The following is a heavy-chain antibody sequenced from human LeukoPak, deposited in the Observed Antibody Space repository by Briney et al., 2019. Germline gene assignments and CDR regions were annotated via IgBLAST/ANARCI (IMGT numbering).Heavy chain of an antibody. J-gene: IGHJ4*02. CDR2: ISFDGSNK. CDR1: GFTFSSYT. D-gene: IGHD6-13*01. CDR3: ARESVKSAAEVYFDS. Sequence: GGSLRLSCAASGFTFSSYTIHWVRQPPGKGLEWVAVISFDGSNKYYADSVKGRFTISRDNSKNTLYLQMNSLRAEDTAVYYCARESVKSAAEVYFDSWGQGTLVTVSS. V-gene: IGHV3-30-3*01.